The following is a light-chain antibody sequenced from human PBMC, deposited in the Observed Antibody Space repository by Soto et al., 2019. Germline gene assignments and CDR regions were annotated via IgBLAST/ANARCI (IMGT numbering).Light chain of an antibody. V-gene: IGKV3-15*01. Sequence: MVTQSASRVSVSPGDGATLTCLARQSFXSNLAWYEQKPGQAPRVLXDAASTRATGIPARLSGSGSATDFTLTISRLEPEDFAVYYFQQYGSSPLTFGQGTKVDIK. CDR2: AAS. J-gene: IGKJ1*01. CDR3: QQYGSSPLT. CDR1: QSFXSN.